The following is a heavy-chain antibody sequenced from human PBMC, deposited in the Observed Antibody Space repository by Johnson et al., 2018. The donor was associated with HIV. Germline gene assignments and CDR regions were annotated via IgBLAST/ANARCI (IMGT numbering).Heavy chain of an antibody. V-gene: IGHV3-74*01. CDR3: ARGVLLWFRELSSLNDAFDI. J-gene: IGHJ3*02. D-gene: IGHD3-10*01. Sequence: VQLVESGGGLVQPGGSLKLSCAASGFTFSDHWMYWVRQAPGKGLVWVSLLYSGGSSYYADSVQGRFTISRDNAKNSLYLQMNSLRAEDTALYYCARGVLLWFRELSSLNDAFDIWGQGTMVTVSS. CDR1: GFTFSDHW. CDR2: LYSGGSS.